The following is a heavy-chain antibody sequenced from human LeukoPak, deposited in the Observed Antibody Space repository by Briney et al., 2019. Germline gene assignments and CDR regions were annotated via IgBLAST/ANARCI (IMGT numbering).Heavy chain of an antibody. CDR3: ARGCNGVNVGYCDY. J-gene: IGHJ4*02. CDR2: INQDGSEK. D-gene: IGHD5/OR15-5a*01. Sequence: PGGCLSLSRAPSRLTLSSYWLGSGRQAPGKGVEWVAHINQDGSEKHYVDSVKGGLTIYRDNAKNSLYLQMDSLRAEDTAVYYCARGCNGVNVGYCDYWGQGILVTVSS. V-gene: IGHV3-7*04. CDR1: RLTLSSYW.